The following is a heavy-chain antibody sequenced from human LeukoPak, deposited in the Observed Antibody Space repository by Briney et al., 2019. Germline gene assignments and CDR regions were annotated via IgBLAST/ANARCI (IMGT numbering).Heavy chain of an antibody. D-gene: IGHD2-15*01. CDR2: INWNGGST. CDR3: ARSVVAAAHDAFDI. Sequence: GGSLRLSCAASGFTFDDYGMSWVRQAPGKGLEWVSGINWNGGSTGYADSVKGRFTISRDNAKNSLYLQMNSLRAEDTALYYCARSVVAAAHDAFDIWGQGTMVTVSS. J-gene: IGHJ3*02. V-gene: IGHV3-20*04. CDR1: GFTFDDYG.